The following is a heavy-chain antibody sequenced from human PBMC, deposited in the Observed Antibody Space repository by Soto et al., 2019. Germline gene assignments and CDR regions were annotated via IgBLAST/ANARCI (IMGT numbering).Heavy chain of an antibody. CDR1: GYTFTSYC. D-gene: IGHD2-15*01. CDR2: INAGNGNT. V-gene: IGHV1-3*01. Sequence: ASVKGSCKASGYTFTSYCMHWVRQAPGQRLEWMGWINAGNGNTKYSQKFQGRVTITRDTSASTAYMELSSLRSEDTAVYYCASGRYCRGGSCYDDYYYFDYWGQGTLVTVSS. J-gene: IGHJ4*02. CDR3: ASGRYCRGGSCYDDYYYFDY.